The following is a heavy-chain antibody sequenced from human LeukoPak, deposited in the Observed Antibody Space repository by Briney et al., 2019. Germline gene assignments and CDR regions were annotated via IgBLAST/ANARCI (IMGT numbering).Heavy chain of an antibody. CDR3: ARGGYIGYNYNAFDF. V-gene: IGHV3-48*03. J-gene: IGHJ3*01. Sequence: PGGSLRLSCAASGFPFSRHEMIWVRQAPGKGLEWISYISSSGTTIYVDCVKGRFTISSDNAKTSLYLQMNSLRAEDTAVYYCARGGYIGYNYNAFDFWGQGTVVTVSS. D-gene: IGHD3-22*01. CDR1: GFPFSRHE. CDR2: ISSSGTTI.